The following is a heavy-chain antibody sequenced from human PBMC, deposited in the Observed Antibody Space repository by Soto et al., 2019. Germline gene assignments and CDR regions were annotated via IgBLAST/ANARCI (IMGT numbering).Heavy chain of an antibody. CDR1: GFTFSSYA. Sequence: GESLKISCAASGFTFSSYAMNWVRQAPGKGLEWVAVISYDGSNKYYADFVKGRFTISRDNSKNTLYLQMNSLRAEDTAVYYCAREEDRPITMIVVGPFDYWGQGTLVTVSS. J-gene: IGHJ4*02. CDR3: AREEDRPITMIVVGPFDY. V-gene: IGHV3-30-3*01. CDR2: ISYDGSNK. D-gene: IGHD3-22*01.